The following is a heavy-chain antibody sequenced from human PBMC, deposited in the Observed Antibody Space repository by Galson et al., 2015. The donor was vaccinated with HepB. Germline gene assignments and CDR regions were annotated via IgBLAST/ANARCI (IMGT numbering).Heavy chain of an antibody. CDR1: GGTFNSYT. J-gene: IGHJ6*02. D-gene: IGHD2-21*01. V-gene: IGHV1-69*04. CDR2: IIPILNIA. CDR3: ARDPYGHDAPDYYYYHGMDV. Sequence: SVKVSCKASGGTFNSYTISWVRQAPGQGLEWMGRIIPILNIANYAQKFQGRVTITADKSTSTAYMELSSLRSEDTAVYYCARDPYGHDAPDYYYYHGMDVWGQGTTVTVSS.